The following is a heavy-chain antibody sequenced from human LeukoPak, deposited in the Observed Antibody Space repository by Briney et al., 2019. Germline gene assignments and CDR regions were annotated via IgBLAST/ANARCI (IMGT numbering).Heavy chain of an antibody. CDR1: GFTFSSYW. V-gene: IGHV3-74*01. D-gene: IGHD1-26*01. CDR3: AANIVGPTLDY. Sequence: GGSLRLSCAAPGFTFSSYWMHWVRQAPGKGLVWVSGTNSDGSTTAYADSVKGRFTISRDNAKNTLYLQMNSLRAEDTAVYYCAANIVGPTLDYWGQGTLVTVSS. J-gene: IGHJ4*02. CDR2: TNSDGSTT.